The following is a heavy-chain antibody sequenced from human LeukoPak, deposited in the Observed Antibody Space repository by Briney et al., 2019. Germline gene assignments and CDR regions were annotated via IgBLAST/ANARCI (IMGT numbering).Heavy chain of an antibody. CDR1: GFTFNSYW. Sequence: GGSLRLSCAAPGFTFNSYWMGWVRQAPGKGLEWVASINQDGTEIYYVDSVKGRFTIPRDNAKNSLYLQMNSLRVEDTAVYYCARDGAGSVEFDHWGQGTLVTVSS. CDR3: ARDGAGSVEFDH. CDR2: INQDGTEI. D-gene: IGHD6-25*01. V-gene: IGHV3-7*01. J-gene: IGHJ4*02.